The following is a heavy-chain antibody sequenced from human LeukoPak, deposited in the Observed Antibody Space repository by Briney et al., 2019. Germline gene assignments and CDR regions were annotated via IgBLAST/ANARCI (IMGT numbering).Heavy chain of an antibody. CDR1: GFTVSNNY. CDR2: IYDSGTT. V-gene: IGHV3-66*03. Sequence: GGSLRLSCAASGFTVSNNYMSWVRQAPGKGLEWVSVIYDSGTTFYADSVKGRFTISRDNSKNTLYLQMNSLRAEDTAVYYCAKDSYYDSSVYYSQIDYWGQGTLVTVSS. D-gene: IGHD3-22*01. J-gene: IGHJ4*02. CDR3: AKDSYYDSSVYYSQIDY.